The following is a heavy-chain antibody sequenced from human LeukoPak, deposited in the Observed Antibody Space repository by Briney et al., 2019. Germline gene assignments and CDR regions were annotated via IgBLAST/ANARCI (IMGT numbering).Heavy chain of an antibody. CDR1: GFTFNSYA. CDR2: ISGSGENT. Sequence: GGSLTLSCAASGFTFNSYAMSGVRQAPGKGLEWVSAISGSGENTNYADSVKGRFTMSRDNSRNMLYLQMNSLRDEDTAKYYCAKTVSGSYSYQGGDYWGQGTLVTVSS. V-gene: IGHV3-23*01. CDR3: AKTVSGSYSYQGGDY. J-gene: IGHJ4*02. D-gene: IGHD3-16*02.